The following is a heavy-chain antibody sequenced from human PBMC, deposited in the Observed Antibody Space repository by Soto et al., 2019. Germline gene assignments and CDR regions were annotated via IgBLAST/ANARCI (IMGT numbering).Heavy chain of an antibody. J-gene: IGHJ4*02. CDR2: MNPNSGNT. CDR1: GYTFTSYD. V-gene: IGHV1-8*01. D-gene: IGHD5-18*01. CDR3: ARVMDTAMASDY. Sequence: ASVKVSCKASGYTFTSYDINWVRQATGQGLEWMGWMNPNSGNTGYAQKFQGRVTMTRNTSISTAYMELSSLRSEDTAVYYCARVMDTAMASDYWGEGTLVTVSS.